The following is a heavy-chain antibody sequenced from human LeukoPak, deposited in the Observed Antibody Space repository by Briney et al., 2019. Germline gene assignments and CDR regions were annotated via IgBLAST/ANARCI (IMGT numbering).Heavy chain of an antibody. J-gene: IGHJ4*02. Sequence: ASVKVSCKASGYTFTGYYMHWVRQAPGQGLEWMGWINPNSGNTGYAQKFQGRVTMTRNTSISTAYMELSSLRSEDTAVYYCARAWGMDTAMVNDYWGQGTLVTVSS. CDR1: GYTFTGYY. D-gene: IGHD5-18*01. CDR3: ARAWGMDTAMVNDY. V-gene: IGHV1-8*02. CDR2: INPNSGNT.